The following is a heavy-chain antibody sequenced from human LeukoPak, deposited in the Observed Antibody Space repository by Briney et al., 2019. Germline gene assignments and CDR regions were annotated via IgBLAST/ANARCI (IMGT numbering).Heavy chain of an antibody. J-gene: IGHJ6*04. Sequence: GGPLRLSCAASGFTFDDYGMSWVRQAPGKGLEWVSYISSSGSTIYYADSVKGRFTISRDNAKNSLYLQMNSLRAEDTAVYYCAELGITMIGGVWGKGTTVTISS. CDR1: GFTFDDYG. D-gene: IGHD3-10*02. CDR3: AELGITMIGGV. CDR2: ISSSGSTI. V-gene: IGHV3-48*03.